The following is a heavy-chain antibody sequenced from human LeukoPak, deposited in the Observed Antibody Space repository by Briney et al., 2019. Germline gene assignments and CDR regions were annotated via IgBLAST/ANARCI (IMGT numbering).Heavy chain of an antibody. Sequence: SETLSLTCTVSGASISSSSYYWGWIRQPPGKGLECIGSIYYRGSTYYNPSLKSRVTISVDTSKNQFSLKLSSVTAADTAVYYCARLSGSYLSLVGHYYYYMDVWGKGTTVTVSS. D-gene: IGHD1-26*01. V-gene: IGHV4-39*01. J-gene: IGHJ6*03. CDR3: ARLSGSYLSLVGHYYYYMDV. CDR2: IYYRGST. CDR1: GASISSSSYY.